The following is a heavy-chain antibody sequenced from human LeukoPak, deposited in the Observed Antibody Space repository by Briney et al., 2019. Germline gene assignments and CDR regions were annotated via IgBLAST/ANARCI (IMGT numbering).Heavy chain of an antibody. J-gene: IGHJ4*02. CDR2: ITYNGAAT. V-gene: IGHV3-23*01. CDR1: GFSFGGYA. CDR3: AKDGLYFDGSTHIYYFDS. D-gene: IGHD3-9*01. Sequence: GGSLRLSCAASGFSFGGYAMTWVRQAPGKGLEWVSSITYNGAATYYLDSVKARFTISRDNSRSTLYLQMDSLTAEDTALYYCAKDGLYFDGSTHIYYFDSWGQGTLVTVSS.